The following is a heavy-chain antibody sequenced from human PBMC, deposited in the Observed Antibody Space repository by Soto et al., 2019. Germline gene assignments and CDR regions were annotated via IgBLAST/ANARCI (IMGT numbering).Heavy chain of an antibody. V-gene: IGHV4-34*01. D-gene: IGHD3-9*01. Sequence: SETLSLTCAVYGGSFRGYDWSWLRQPPGKGLGWIGEIKHSGSTYYNPSLKSRVTISVDTSKNQFSLRLSSVTAADTAVYYCARDRPLGGYYDILTGTRDGMDVWGQGTTVTVSS. CDR3: ARDRPLGGYYDILTGTRDGMDV. J-gene: IGHJ6*02. CDR2: IKHSGST. CDR1: GGSFRGYD.